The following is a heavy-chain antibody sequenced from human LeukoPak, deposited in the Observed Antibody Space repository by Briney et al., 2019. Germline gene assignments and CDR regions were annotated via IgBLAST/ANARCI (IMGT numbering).Heavy chain of an antibody. Sequence: SETLSLTCAVYGGSFSGYYWSWIRQPPGKGLEWIGEINHGGSTNYNPSLKSRVTISVDTSKNQFSLKLSSVTAADTAVYYCAIIAAAGTSFDYWGQGTLVTVSS. J-gene: IGHJ4*02. CDR2: INHGGST. CDR3: AIIAAAGTSFDY. V-gene: IGHV4-34*01. D-gene: IGHD6-13*01. CDR1: GGSFSGYY.